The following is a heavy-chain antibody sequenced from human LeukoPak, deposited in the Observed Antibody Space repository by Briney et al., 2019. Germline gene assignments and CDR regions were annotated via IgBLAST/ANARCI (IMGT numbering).Heavy chain of an antibody. CDR1: GFTFSIYS. CDR2: ISYDGSNK. CDR3: YGMAPLNHYYYGSGSDV. D-gene: IGHD3-10*01. J-gene: IGHJ4*02. V-gene: IGHV3-30*03. Sequence: GGSLRLSCAASGFTFSIYSMNWVRQAPGKGLEWVAVISYDGSNKYYADSVKGRFTISRDNSKNTLYLQMNSLRAEDTAVYYCYGMAPLNHYYYGSGSDVWGQGTLVTVSS.